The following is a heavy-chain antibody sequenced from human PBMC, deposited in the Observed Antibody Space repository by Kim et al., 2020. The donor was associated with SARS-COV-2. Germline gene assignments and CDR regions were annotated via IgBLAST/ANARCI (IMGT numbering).Heavy chain of an antibody. CDR3: VLRGVGDYVWGSYSGHYFDY. CDR1: GFTFSSYA. V-gene: IGHV3-23*01. J-gene: IGHJ4*02. D-gene: IGHD3-16*01. CDR2: ISGSGGST. Sequence: GGSLRLSCAASGFTFSSYAMSWVRQAPGKGLEWVSTISGSGGSTYYADSVKGRFTISRDNSKNTLYLQMNSLRAEDTAVYYCVLRGVGDYVWGSYSGHYFDYWGQGTLVTVSS.